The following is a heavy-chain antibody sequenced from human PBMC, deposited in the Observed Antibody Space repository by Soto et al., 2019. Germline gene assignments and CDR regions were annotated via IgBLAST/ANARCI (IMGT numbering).Heavy chain of an antibody. V-gene: IGHV4-34*01. CDR3: ARGWGRIFDY. CDR2: INHSGST. D-gene: IGHD7-27*01. Sequence: QVQLQQWGAGLLKPSETLSLTCAVYGGSLSGYYWGWIRQPTGKGLELIGEINHSGSTNYNPSLKSRVPISVATSKNKFSLKLSSVTAADTSVYYCARGWGRIFDYWGQGTLVTVSS. CDR1: GGSLSGYY. J-gene: IGHJ4*02.